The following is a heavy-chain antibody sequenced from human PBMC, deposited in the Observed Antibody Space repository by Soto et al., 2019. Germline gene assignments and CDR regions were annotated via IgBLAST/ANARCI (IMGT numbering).Heavy chain of an antibody. V-gene: IGHV3-7*01. J-gene: IGHJ3*02. D-gene: IGHD3-16*01. CDR3: AGDYGGI. CDR2: INPDGSER. Sequence: EVQLVESGGGLVQPGGSLRLSCVTSGFNFNAFWMSWVRQAPGEGPEWVASINPDGSERSHVDSVEGRFSISRDNGKNLMYLQMSDLRAEDTALYHCAGDYGGIWGQGTMVTVSA. CDR1: GFNFNAFW.